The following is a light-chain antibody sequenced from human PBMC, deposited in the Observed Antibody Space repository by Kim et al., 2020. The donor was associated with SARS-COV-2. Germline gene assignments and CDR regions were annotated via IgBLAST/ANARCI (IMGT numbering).Light chain of an antibody. Sequence: DIQLTQSPSSLSASVRDRVTITCRVSQGIRSYLNCYRQKPGKVPNLLIYSASILQSAVPSRFSGSGSGTDFTLTMSSLQPEDVATYYGQRTYSAPRTFGQGTKVDIK. CDR3: QRTYSAPRT. CDR2: SAS. V-gene: IGKV1-27*01. CDR1: QGIRSY. J-gene: IGKJ1*01.